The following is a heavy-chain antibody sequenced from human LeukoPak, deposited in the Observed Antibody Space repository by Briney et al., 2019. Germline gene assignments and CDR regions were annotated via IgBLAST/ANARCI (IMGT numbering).Heavy chain of an antibody. V-gene: IGHV3-30*18. CDR1: GFTFSNYE. Sequence: GGSLRLSCAASGFTFSNYEMNWVRQTPGKGLEWVAVISYDGSNKYYADSVKGRFTISRDNSKNTLYLQMNSLRAEDTAVYYCAKDSYCSSTSCLGLNWFDPWGQGTLVTVSS. CDR3: AKDSYCSSTSCLGLNWFDP. CDR2: ISYDGSNK. D-gene: IGHD2-2*01. J-gene: IGHJ5*02.